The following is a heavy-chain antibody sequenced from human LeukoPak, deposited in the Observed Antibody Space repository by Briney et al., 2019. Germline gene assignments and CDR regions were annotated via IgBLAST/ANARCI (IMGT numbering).Heavy chain of an antibody. CDR1: GVTFSSYA. CDR2: IIPIFGTA. CDR3: ARERCSGGSCYSNWFDP. D-gene: IGHD2-15*01. Sequence: SVKVSCKASGVTFSSYAISWVRQAPGQGLEWMGGIIPIFGTANYAQKFQGRVTITADESTSTAYMELSSLRSEDTAVYYCARERCSGGSCYSNWFDPWGQGTLVTVSS. J-gene: IGHJ5*02. V-gene: IGHV1-69*13.